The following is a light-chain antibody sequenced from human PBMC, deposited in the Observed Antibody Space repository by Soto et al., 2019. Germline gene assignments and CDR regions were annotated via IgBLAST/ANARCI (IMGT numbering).Light chain of an antibody. CDR1: QSISSW. Sequence: DIQMTQSPSTLSPSVGDRVTITCRASQSISSWLAWYQQKPGKPPKLLIYDASSLESGVPSRFSGSGSGTEFTLTISSLQSDDFATYYCQQYNSYSYTFGQGTKVDIK. CDR3: QQYNSYSYT. J-gene: IGKJ2*01. V-gene: IGKV1-5*01. CDR2: DAS.